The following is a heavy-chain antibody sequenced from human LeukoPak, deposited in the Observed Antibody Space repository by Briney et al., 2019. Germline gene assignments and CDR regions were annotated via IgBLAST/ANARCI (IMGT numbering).Heavy chain of an antibody. CDR3: ARGRSTGYPYYFEY. CDR1: GYTFTGYD. D-gene: IGHD5-12*01. J-gene: IGHJ4*02. CDR2: MNPNSGST. V-gene: IGHV1-8*03. Sequence: APVKVSCKASGYTFTGYDINWVRQATGQGLEWMGWMNPNSGSTGYAQKFQGRVTITRNTSISTAYMELSGLRSEDTAVYYCARGRSTGYPYYFEYWGQGTLVTVSS.